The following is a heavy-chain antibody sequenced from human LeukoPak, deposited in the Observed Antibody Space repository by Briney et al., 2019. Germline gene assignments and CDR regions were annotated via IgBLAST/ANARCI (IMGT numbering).Heavy chain of an antibody. D-gene: IGHD3-10*01. CDR2: IRYDGSNK. CDR3: AKDGRDYYNSGSYFDY. CDR1: GFTFSSYS. V-gene: IGHV3-30*02. Sequence: PGGSLRLSCAASGFTFSSYSMNWVRQAPGKGLEWVAFIRYDGSNKYYVDSVKGRFTISRDNSKNTLYLQLNSLRAEDSAVYYCAKDGRDYYNSGSYFDYWGQGTLVTVSS. J-gene: IGHJ4*02.